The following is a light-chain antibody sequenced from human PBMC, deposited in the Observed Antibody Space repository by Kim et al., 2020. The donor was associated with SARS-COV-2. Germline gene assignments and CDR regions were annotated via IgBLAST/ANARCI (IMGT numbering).Light chain of an antibody. CDR1: SLRSYY. J-gene: IGLJ3*02. Sequence: GQTVRITCQGDSLRSYYASWYQQKPGQAPVLVIYGKNNRPSGTPDRFSGSSSGNTASLTITGAQAEDEADYYCNSRDSSGNLNWVFGGGTKLTVL. CDR2: GKN. CDR3: NSRDSSGNLNWV. V-gene: IGLV3-19*01.